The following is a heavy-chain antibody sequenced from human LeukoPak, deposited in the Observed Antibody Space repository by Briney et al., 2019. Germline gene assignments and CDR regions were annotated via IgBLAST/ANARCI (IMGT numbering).Heavy chain of an antibody. CDR1: GFTFSSYS. D-gene: IGHD6-13*01. V-gene: IGHV3-21*01. CDR2: ISSSSSYI. Sequence: GGSLRLSCAASGFTFSSYSMNWVRQAPGKGLEWVSSISSSSSYIYYADSVKGRFTISRDNAKNSLYLQMNSLRAEDTAVYYCARDQIAAAPGGDYYGMDVWGQGTTVTVSS. J-gene: IGHJ6*02. CDR3: ARDQIAAAPGGDYYGMDV.